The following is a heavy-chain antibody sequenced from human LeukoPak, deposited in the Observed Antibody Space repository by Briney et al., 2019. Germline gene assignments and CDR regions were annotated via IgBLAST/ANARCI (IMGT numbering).Heavy chain of an antibody. J-gene: IGHJ4*02. CDR1: GGTFSSYA. Sequence: ASVKVSCKASGGTFSSYAISWVRQAPGQGLEWMGGIIPIFGTANYAQKFQGRVTITTDESTSTAYMELSSLRSEDTAVYYCARTNEEDIVVVPAAMPDYWGQGTLVTVSS. D-gene: IGHD2-2*01. CDR3: ARTNEEDIVVVPAAMPDY. CDR2: IIPIFGTA. V-gene: IGHV1-69*05.